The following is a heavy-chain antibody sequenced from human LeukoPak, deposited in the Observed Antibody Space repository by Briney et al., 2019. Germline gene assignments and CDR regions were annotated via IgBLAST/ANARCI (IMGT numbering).Heavy chain of an antibody. CDR2: ISSSSSYI. CDR3: ARDLRPVGATTGFDY. Sequence: KTGGSLRLSCAASGFTFSSYSMNWVRQAPGKGLEWVSSISSSSSYIYYADPVKGRFTISRDNAKNSLYLQMNSLRAEDTAVYYCARDLRPVGATTGFDYWGQGTLVTVSS. D-gene: IGHD1-26*01. J-gene: IGHJ4*02. CDR1: GFTFSSYS. V-gene: IGHV3-21*01.